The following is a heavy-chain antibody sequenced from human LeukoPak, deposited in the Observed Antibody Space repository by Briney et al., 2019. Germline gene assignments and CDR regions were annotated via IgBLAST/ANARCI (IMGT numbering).Heavy chain of an antibody. J-gene: IGHJ5*02. CDR3: VRTLGAVLDSRYWFDP. CDR1: GYTFSNFY. Sequence: ASVKISCTASGYTFSNFYMHWVRQAPGQGFEWMGVVNPSGGGTSYAQTFQARLTMTRDTSTTTVYMELSSLRSEDTAVYYCVRTLGAVLDSRYWFDPWGQGTLVTVSS. CDR2: VNPSGGGT. D-gene: IGHD3-16*01. V-gene: IGHV1-46*01.